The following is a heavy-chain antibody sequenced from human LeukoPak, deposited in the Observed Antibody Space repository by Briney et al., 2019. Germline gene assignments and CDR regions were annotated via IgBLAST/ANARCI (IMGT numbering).Heavy chain of an antibody. V-gene: IGHV3-30*18. D-gene: IGHD5-24*01. J-gene: IGHJ4*02. CDR3: AKVEKYYFDY. CDR2: ISYDGSNK. Sequence: PGGSLRLSCAASGFTFSSYGMHWVRQAPGKGLEWVAVISYDGSNKYYADSVKGRFTISRDNSKNTLYLQMNSLRAEDTAVYYCAKVEKYYFDYWGQGTLVTVSS. CDR1: GFTFSSYG.